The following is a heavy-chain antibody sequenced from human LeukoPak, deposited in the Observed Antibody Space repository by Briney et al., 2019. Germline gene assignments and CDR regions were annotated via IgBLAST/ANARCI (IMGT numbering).Heavy chain of an antibody. CDR3: AKVGSERRLNGNVDY. V-gene: IGHV3-23*01. D-gene: IGHD1-26*01. CDR2: ITGSAGST. J-gene: IGHJ4*02. CDR1: GFTFSSYA. Sequence: GGSLRLSCAASGFTFSSYALSWVRQAPGRGLEWVSSITGSAGSTYYADSVKGRFSISRDNSKNTLYLQMNSLRAEDTAVYYCAKVGSERRLNGNVDYWGQGTLVTVSS.